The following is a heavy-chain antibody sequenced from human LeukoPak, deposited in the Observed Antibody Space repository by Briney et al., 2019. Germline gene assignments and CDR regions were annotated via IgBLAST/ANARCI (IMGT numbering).Heavy chain of an antibody. V-gene: IGHV3-48*04. J-gene: IGHJ4*02. Sequence: PGGSLRLSCAASGFTFSDYGINWVRQAPGKGLEWISFISGSSTTIYYADSVKGRFTISRDNAKNSLYLQMNSLRAEDTAVYYCARGFSYWGQGTLVTVSS. CDR1: GFTFSDYG. CDR2: ISGSSTTI. CDR3: ARGFSY.